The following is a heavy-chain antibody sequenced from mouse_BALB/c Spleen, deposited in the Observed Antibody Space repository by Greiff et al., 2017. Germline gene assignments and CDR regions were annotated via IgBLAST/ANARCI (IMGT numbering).Heavy chain of an antibody. CDR2: INPSTGYT. V-gene: IGHV1S26*01. J-gene: IGHJ1*01. CDR3: ARPIITTATPWYFDV. CDR1: GYTFTSYW. D-gene: IGHD1-2*01. Sequence: QVQLKQPGAELVKPGASVKMSCKASGYTFTSYWMHWVKQRPGQGLEWIGYINPSTGYTEYNQKFKDKATLTADKSSSTAYMQLSSLTSEDSAVYYCARPIITTATPWYFDVWGAGTTVTVSS.